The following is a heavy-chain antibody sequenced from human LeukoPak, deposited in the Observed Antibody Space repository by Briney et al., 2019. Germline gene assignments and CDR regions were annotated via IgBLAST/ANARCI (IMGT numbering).Heavy chain of an antibody. Sequence: PSETLSLTCTVSGGSISSSSYYWGWIRQPPGKGLEWIGSINYSGSTYYNPSLKSRVTISVDTSKNQFSLKLSSVTAADTAVYYCARDAYSGSYPFYYYYYYMDVWGKGTTVTVSS. CDR2: INYSGST. J-gene: IGHJ6*03. V-gene: IGHV4-39*07. D-gene: IGHD1-26*01. CDR3: ARDAYSGSYPFYYYYYYMDV. CDR1: GGSISSSSYY.